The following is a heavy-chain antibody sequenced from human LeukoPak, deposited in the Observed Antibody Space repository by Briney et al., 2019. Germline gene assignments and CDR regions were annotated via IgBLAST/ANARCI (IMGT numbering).Heavy chain of an antibody. Sequence: ASVKVSCKASGYTFSSYGISWVRQAPGQGLEWMGWISAYNGNTNYAQKFQGRVIMTTDTSTSTAYMELGSLTSDDTAVYYCARGSTKVTSVIHMDVWGEGSTVTVSS. CDR3: ARGSTKVTSVIHMDV. V-gene: IGHV1-18*01. CDR1: GYTFSSYG. CDR2: ISAYNGNT. D-gene: IGHD4-11*01. J-gene: IGHJ6*03.